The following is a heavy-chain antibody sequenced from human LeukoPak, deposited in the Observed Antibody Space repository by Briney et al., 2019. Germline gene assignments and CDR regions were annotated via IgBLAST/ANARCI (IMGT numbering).Heavy chain of an antibody. D-gene: IGHD2-2*01. CDR2: IYHSGST. J-gene: IGHJ4*02. Sequence: PSETLSLTCAVSGYSISSGYYWGWIRQPPGKGLEWIGSIYHSGSTYYNPSLKSRVTISVDTSKNQFSLKLCSVTAADTAVYYCARQGGERFVVVPAAMSVVDYWGQGTLVTVSS. CDR1: GYSISSGYY. V-gene: IGHV4-38-2*01. CDR3: ARQGGERFVVVPAAMSVVDY.